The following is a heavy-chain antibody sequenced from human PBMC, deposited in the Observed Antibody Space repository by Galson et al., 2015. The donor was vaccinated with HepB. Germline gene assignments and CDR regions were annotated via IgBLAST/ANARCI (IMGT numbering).Heavy chain of an antibody. D-gene: IGHD2-2*01. CDR1: GFTFSGYE. Sequence: SLRLSCAASGFTFSGYEMNWVRQAPGKGLEWLSYISSSGDTIYYADSVKGRFTISRDNAQNSLSLQMNSLRVEGTAVYYCARVRLSRFFDLWGRGSLLIVSS. CDR3: ARVRLSRFFDL. J-gene: IGHJ2*01. CDR2: ISSSGDTI. V-gene: IGHV3-48*03.